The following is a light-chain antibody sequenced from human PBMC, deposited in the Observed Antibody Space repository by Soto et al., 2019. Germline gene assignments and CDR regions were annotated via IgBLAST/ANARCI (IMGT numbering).Light chain of an antibody. CDR3: QQCGSSPRT. CDR2: STS. Sequence: EIVLTQSPGTLSLSPGERATLSCRASQSVTSPFLAWYQQKPGQPPRLLIYSTSGRATGIPDRFSGSGSGTDSTLTISSLEPEDSAVYYCQQCGSSPRTFGQGTKVDIK. CDR1: QSVTSPF. V-gene: IGKV3-20*01. J-gene: IGKJ1*01.